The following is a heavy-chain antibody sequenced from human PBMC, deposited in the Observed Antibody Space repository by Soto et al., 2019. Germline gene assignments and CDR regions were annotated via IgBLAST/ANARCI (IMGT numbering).Heavy chain of an antibody. D-gene: IGHD1-26*01. Sequence: EVQVVESGGGLVQPGGALRLSCAASGFMFTTYAMNWVRQAPGKGLEWVSYISSSGSSTYYADSVKGRFTISRDNAKNSLYLQMSSLSAEDTAVYYCARVGSYYHYGLDVWGQGTTVTVSS. J-gene: IGHJ6*02. CDR2: ISSSGSST. CDR3: ARVGSYYHYGLDV. V-gene: IGHV3-48*03. CDR1: GFMFTTYA.